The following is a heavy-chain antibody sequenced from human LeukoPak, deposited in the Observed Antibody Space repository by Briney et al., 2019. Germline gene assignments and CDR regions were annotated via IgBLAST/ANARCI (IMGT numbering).Heavy chain of an antibody. J-gene: IGHJ5*02. Sequence: KPSETLSLTCTVSGGSISSGGYYWSWIRQHPGKGLEWIGYIYYSGSTYYNPSLKSRVTISVDTSKNQFSLKLSSVTAADTAVYYCARSYDILTGYRFDPWGQGTLVTVSS. CDR1: GGSISSGGYY. V-gene: IGHV4-31*03. CDR2: IYYSGST. D-gene: IGHD3-9*01. CDR3: ARSYDILTGYRFDP.